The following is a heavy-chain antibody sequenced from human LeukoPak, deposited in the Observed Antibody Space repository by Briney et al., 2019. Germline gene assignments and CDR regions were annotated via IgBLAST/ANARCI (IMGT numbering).Heavy chain of an antibody. Sequence: PGGSLRLPCAASGFTFSGSAMHWVRQASGKGLEWVGHVRGKSYNYATAYAASVKGRFTISRDDSKSTAYLQMNSLKTEDTAMYYCTGSSSGYWGQGTLVTVSS. CDR1: GFTFSGSA. J-gene: IGHJ4*02. D-gene: IGHD3-10*01. CDR2: VRGKSYNYAT. CDR3: TGSSSGY. V-gene: IGHV3-73*01.